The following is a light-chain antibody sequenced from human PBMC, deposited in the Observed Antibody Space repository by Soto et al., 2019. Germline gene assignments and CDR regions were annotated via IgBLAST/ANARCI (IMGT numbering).Light chain of an antibody. CDR3: CSYTTSNTRQIV. V-gene: IGLV2-14*01. CDR2: DVS. J-gene: IGLJ1*01. CDR1: SSDVGGYNY. Sequence: QSALTQPASGYGSPGQSITISCTGTSSDVGGYNYVSWYQQQPGKAPKFMIYDVSNRPSGVSNRFSGSKSGNTASLTISGLQAEDEADYYCCSYTTSNTRQIVFGTGTKFTV.